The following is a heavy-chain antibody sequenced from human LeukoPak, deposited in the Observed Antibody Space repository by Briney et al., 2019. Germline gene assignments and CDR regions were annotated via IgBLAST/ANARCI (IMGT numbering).Heavy chain of an antibody. J-gene: IGHJ4*01. D-gene: IGHD1-1*01. CDR3: ARAGASTTGTTRSPFDY. V-gene: IGHV4-39*02. CDR2: IYYVGST. Sequence: SETLSLTCTVSGGSISSSGYYWGWIRQPPGKGLEWIGNIYYVGSTYYNPSLKSRVTISVDTSKNHFSLKLSSVTAADTAVYYCARAGASTTGTTRSPFDYWGHGTLVTVSS. CDR1: GGSISSSGYY.